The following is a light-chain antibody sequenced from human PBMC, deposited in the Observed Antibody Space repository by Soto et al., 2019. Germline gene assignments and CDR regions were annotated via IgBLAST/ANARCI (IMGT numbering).Light chain of an antibody. J-gene: IGKJ1*01. Sequence: DIQMTQSPSSLYASVGDRVTITCRASQSISSYLNWYQQKPGKAPKLLIYAASSLKSGVPSRFSGSGSGTDFTLTISSLQPEDFATYYCQQSYSTPRTFGQGTKVEIK. V-gene: IGKV1-39*01. CDR1: QSISSY. CDR2: AAS. CDR3: QQSYSTPRT.